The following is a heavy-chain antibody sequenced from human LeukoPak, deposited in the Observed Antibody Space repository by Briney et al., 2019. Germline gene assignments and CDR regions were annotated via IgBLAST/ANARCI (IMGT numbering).Heavy chain of an antibody. V-gene: IGHV1-2*02. J-gene: IGHJ4*02. Sequence: ASVKVSCKASGYTFTGYYMHWVRQAPGQGLEWMGWINPNSGGTNYAQKFQGRVTVTRDTSISTAYMELSRLRSDDTAVYYCARDPVSGNYYDSSGIDYWGQGTLVTVSS. CDR1: GYTFTGYY. CDR2: INPNSGGT. CDR3: ARDPVSGNYYDSSGIDY. D-gene: IGHD3-22*01.